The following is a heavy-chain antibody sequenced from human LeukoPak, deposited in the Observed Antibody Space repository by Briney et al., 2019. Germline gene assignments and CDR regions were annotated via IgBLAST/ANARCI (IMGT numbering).Heavy chain of an antibody. J-gene: IGHJ4*02. V-gene: IGHV4-59*01. CDR2: IYYSGST. CDR3: ARGRAQKDY. CDR1: GGSISSYY. Sequence: SETLSLTCTVSGGSISSYYWSWIRQPPGKGREWIGYIYYSGSTNYNPSLKSRVTTSVYTSKNQFSLKLSSVTAADTAVYYCARGRAQKDYWGQGTLVTVSS.